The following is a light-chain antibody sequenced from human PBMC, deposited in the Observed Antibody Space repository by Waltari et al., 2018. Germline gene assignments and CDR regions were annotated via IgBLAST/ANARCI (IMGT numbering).Light chain of an antibody. CDR1: SSDVGRYNY. CDR3: SSFTGYNTPFV. V-gene: IGLV2-8*01. Sequence: QSALTQPPSASGSPGQSVTISCTGTSSDVGRYNYVSWYQHHPGEAPKLIISEVSKRPSGVPDRFSGSKSGNTASLTVSGLQPEDEADYYCSSFTGYNTPFVFGTGTKVTVL. CDR2: EVS. J-gene: IGLJ1*01.